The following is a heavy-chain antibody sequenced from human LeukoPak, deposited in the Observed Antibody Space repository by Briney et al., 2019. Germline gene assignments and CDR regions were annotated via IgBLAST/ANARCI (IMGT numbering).Heavy chain of an antibody. CDR3: ARGPSVAAHLDY. V-gene: IGHV4-4*02. CDR1: GGSISSNNW. D-gene: IGHD5-12*01. J-gene: IGHJ4*02. Sequence: SETLSLTCAVSGGSISSNNWWSWVRQPPGKGLEWIGEIYHHGATNYNPSLKSRVILSVDKSKNQFSLELSSVTAADTAVYYCARGPSVAAHLDYWGQGTLVTVSS. CDR2: IYHHGAT.